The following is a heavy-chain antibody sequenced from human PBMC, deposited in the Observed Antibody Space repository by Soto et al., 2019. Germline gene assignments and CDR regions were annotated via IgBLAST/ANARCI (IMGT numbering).Heavy chain of an antibody. J-gene: IGHJ5*02. CDR1: GFSLSTSGVG. CDR3: AHASTYYDFWSGYNTGGWFDP. D-gene: IGHD3-3*01. V-gene: IGHV2-5*02. CDR2: IYWDDDK. Sequence: QITLKESGPTLVKPTQTLTLTCTFSGFSLSTSGVGVGWIRQPPGKALEWLALIYWDDDKRYSPSLKSRLTITKDTSKNQVVLTMTNMDPVDTATYYCAHASTYYDFWSGYNTGGWFDPWGQGTLVTVSS.